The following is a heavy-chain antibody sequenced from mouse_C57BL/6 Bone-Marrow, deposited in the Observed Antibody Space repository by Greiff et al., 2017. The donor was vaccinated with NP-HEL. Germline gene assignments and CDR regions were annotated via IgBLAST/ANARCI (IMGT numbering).Heavy chain of an antibody. CDR1: GYAFSSYW. CDR2: IYPGDGAT. V-gene: IGHV1-80*01. Sequence: QVQLKESGAELVKPGASVKISCKASGYAFSSYWMNWVKERPGKGLEWIGQIYPGDGATKYNGKFKGKATLTADKSSSTAYMQVSSLTSEDSAVLFGERGDYGSGRFEYAMDYGGQGTAVTVSS. D-gene: IGHD1-1*01. CDR3: ERGDYGSGRFEYAMDY. J-gene: IGHJ4*01.